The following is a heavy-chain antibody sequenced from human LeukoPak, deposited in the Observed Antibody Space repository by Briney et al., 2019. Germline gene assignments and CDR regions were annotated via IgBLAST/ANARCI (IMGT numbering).Heavy chain of an antibody. Sequence: GRSLRLSCAASGFTFSSYAMHWVRQAPGKGLEWVSAISGGGGSTYYADSVKGRFTISRDNSKNTLYLQMNSLRAEDTAVYYCATPGYGDYFFDYWGQGTLVTVSS. CDR2: ISGGGGST. D-gene: IGHD4-17*01. V-gene: IGHV3-23*01. CDR1: GFTFSSYA. CDR3: ATPGYGDYFFDY. J-gene: IGHJ4*02.